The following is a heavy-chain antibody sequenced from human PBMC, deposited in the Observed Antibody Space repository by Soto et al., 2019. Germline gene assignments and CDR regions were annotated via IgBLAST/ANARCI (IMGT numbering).Heavy chain of an antibody. D-gene: IGHD6-13*01. CDR1: GGSISSSSYY. CDR3: ARRLYSSSWYQADGMDV. V-gene: IGHV4-39*01. CDR2: IYYSGST. Sequence: QLQLQESGPGLVKPSETLSLTCTVSGGSISSSSYYWGWIRQPPGKGLEWIGSIYYSGSTYYNPSLKSRVTISVDTSKNQFSLKLSSVTAADTAVYYCARRLYSSSWYQADGMDVWGQGTTVTVSS. J-gene: IGHJ6*02.